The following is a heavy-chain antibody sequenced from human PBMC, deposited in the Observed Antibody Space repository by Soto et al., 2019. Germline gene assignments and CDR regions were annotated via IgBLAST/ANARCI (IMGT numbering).Heavy chain of an antibody. J-gene: IGHJ5*02. CDR3: ARVRPYCGGDCYSFDP. CDR1: GYTFTSYD. Sequence: QVQLVQSGAEVKKPGASVKVSCKASGYTFTSYDINWVRQATGQGLEWMGWMNPNSGNTGYAQKFQGRVTMTRNTSISTAYMGLSSLRSEDTAVYYWARVRPYCGGDCYSFDPWGQGTLVTVSS. D-gene: IGHD2-21*02. CDR2: MNPNSGNT. V-gene: IGHV1-8*01.